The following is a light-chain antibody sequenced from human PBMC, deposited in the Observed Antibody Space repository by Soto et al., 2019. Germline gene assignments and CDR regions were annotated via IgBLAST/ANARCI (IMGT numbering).Light chain of an antibody. Sequence: QAVVTQSSSASASLGSSVKLTCTLSSGHSSNIIAWHQQQPGKAPRYLMKLESSGSYNKGSGVPDRFSGSSSGADRYLTISNLQSEDEADYYCETWDSNTRVFGGGTKVTVL. CDR3: ETWDSNTRV. CDR1: SGHSSNI. CDR2: LESSGSY. J-gene: IGLJ3*02. V-gene: IGLV4-60*03.